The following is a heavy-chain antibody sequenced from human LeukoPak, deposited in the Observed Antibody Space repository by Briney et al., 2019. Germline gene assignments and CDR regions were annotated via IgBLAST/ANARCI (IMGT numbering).Heavy chain of an antibody. CDR2: ISSSSSYI. D-gene: IGHD3-22*01. J-gene: IGHJ3*02. Sequence: GGSLRLSCAASGFTFSSYSMNWVRQAPGKGLEWVSSISSSSSYIYYADSVKGRFTISRDNAKNPLYLQMNSLRAEDTAVYYCARAGDSSGNAFDIWGQGTMVTVSS. CDR3: ARAGDSSGNAFDI. CDR1: GFTFSSYS. V-gene: IGHV3-21*01.